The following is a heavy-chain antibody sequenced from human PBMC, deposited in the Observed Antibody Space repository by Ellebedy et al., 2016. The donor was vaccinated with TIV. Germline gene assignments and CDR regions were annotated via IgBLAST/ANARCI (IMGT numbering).Heavy chain of an antibody. CDR1: GFTFSNYW. D-gene: IGHD1-26*01. CDR3: ARDKIVGPSNFDY. CDR2: IKHDGGQK. V-gene: IGHV3-7*03. Sequence: GGSLRLSCAASGFTFSNYWMNWVRQAPGKWLECVSSIKHDGGQKYYLDSVKVRFSISRDNAKNSLYLQMNSLRAEDTAVYYCARDKIVGPSNFDYWGQGTLVTVSS. J-gene: IGHJ4*02.